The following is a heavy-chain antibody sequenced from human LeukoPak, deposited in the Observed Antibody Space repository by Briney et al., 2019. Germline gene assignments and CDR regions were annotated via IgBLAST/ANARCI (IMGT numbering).Heavy chain of an antibody. CDR1: GYTFTSYG. CDR3: ARDALPYCSSTSCRDDAFDI. V-gene: IGHV1-18*04. CDR2: ISAYNGNT. J-gene: IGHJ3*02. Sequence: ASVKVSCKASGYTFTSYGISWVRQAPGQGLEWMGWISAYNGNTNYAQKLQGGVTMTTDTSTSTAYMELRSLRSDDTAVYYCARDALPYCSSTSCRDDAFDIWGQGTMVTVSS. D-gene: IGHD2-2*01.